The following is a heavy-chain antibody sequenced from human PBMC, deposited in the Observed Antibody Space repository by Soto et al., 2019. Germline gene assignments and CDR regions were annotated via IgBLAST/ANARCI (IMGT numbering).Heavy chain of an antibody. D-gene: IGHD4-17*01. CDR1: GYTFTSYD. J-gene: IGHJ6*03. CDR2: MNPNSGNT. CDR3: ARDYGDYVSYYYYYMDV. V-gene: IGHV1-8*01. Sequence: EASVKVSCKASGYTFTSYDINWVRQATGQGLEWMGWMNPNSGNTGYAQKFQGRVTMTRNTSISTAYMELSSLRSEDTAVYYCARDYGDYVSYYYYYMDVWGKGTTVTVSS.